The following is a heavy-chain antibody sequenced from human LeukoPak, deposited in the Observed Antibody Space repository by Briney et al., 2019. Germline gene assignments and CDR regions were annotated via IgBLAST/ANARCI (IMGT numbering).Heavy chain of an antibody. CDR3: ARHSYDFWSGYQNNYFDH. J-gene: IGHJ4*02. D-gene: IGHD3-3*01. CDR2: MDYSGST. V-gene: IGHV4-39*01. Sequence: SETLSLTCTVSGGSISRSNYYWGWIRQPPGKGLEWIGSMDYSGSTYYNPSLKSRVTISVDTSKNQLSLKLTSVTAADTAVYYCARHSYDFWSGYQNNYFDHWGQGTLVTVSS. CDR1: GGSISRSNYY.